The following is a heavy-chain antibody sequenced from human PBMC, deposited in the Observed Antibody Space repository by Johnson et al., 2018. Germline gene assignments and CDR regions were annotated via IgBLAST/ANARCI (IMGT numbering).Heavy chain of an antibody. CDR3: AKDRSAEWLNAFDI. CDR2: ISGSGGGT. CDR1: GFTFSSHA. V-gene: IGHV3-23*04. D-gene: IGHD3-3*01. Sequence: EVQLVESGGGLVQPGGSLRLSCAASGFTFSSHAMSWVRQAPGKELEWVSAISGSGGGTYYADSVKGRFTISTDNSKNTLYLQMNSLRADDTAGYYLAKDRSAEWLNAFDIWGQGTMVTVSS. J-gene: IGHJ3*02.